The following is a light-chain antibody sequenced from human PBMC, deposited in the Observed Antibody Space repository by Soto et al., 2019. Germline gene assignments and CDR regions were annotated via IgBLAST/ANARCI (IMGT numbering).Light chain of an antibody. CDR3: QQTYSPPSIT. CDR1: QSINTS. Sequence: DIQMTQSPSSLSASVGDRVTITCRASQSINTSLNWYQQQPGKAPQLLLYGASSLQGGVPSRFSGSGSGSDFTLSISSLQPEDFATYYCQQTYSPPSITFGQGTRLDIK. J-gene: IGKJ5*01. V-gene: IGKV1-39*01. CDR2: GAS.